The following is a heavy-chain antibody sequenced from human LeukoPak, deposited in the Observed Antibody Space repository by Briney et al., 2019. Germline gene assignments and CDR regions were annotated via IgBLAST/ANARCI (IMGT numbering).Heavy chain of an antibody. Sequence: TSETLSLTCAVYGGSFSGYYWSWIRQHPGKGLEWIGYIYYSGSTYYNPSLKSRVTISVDTSKNQFSLKLSSVTAADTAVYYCARESPMVRGVSAFDIWGQGTMVTVSS. D-gene: IGHD3-10*01. V-gene: IGHV4-31*11. CDR3: ARESPMVRGVSAFDI. J-gene: IGHJ3*02. CDR2: IYYSGST. CDR1: GGSFSGYY.